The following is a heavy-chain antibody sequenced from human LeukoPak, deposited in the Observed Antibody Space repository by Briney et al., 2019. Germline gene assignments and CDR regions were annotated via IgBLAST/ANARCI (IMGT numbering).Heavy chain of an antibody. CDR3: ARSVPIAAAGTDLFDP. V-gene: IGHV4-39*01. Sequence: PSETLSLTCTVSGGSISSSSYYWGWIRQPPGKGLEWIGSIYYSGSTYYNPSLKSRVTISVDTSKNQFSLKLSSVTAADTAVYYCARSVPIAAAGTDLFDPWGQGTLVTVSS. CDR1: GGSISSSSYY. CDR2: IYYSGST. D-gene: IGHD6-13*01. J-gene: IGHJ5*02.